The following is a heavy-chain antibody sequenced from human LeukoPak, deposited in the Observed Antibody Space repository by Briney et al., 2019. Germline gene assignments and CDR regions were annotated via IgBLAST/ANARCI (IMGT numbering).Heavy chain of an antibody. CDR3: TRDSYISNVYYGMDV. J-gene: IGHJ6*02. V-gene: IGHV3-74*01. CDR2: INPDGSHT. D-gene: IGHD1-26*01. Sequence: GGSLRLSCAASGLTFSNYWMHWVRQAPGKGLVWISRINPDGSHTSCADSVKGRFTISRDNAKNTLYLQMNSLRAEDAAVYFCTRDSYISNVYYGMDVWGQGATVTVSS. CDR1: GLTFSNYW.